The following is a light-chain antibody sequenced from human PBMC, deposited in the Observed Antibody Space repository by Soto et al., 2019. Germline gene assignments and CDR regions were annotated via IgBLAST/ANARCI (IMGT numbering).Light chain of an antibody. Sequence: EIVLTQSPDSLAVSLGERATINCKSSPSVLSSSNNKNYVAWYQQKPRQPPELLFPCASTRDFGVPDRFSGSGSGTDFTLTISSLQAEDVAVYYCQQYYGTPYTFGQGTKLEIK. J-gene: IGKJ2*01. V-gene: IGKV4-1*01. CDR1: PSVLSSSNNKNY. CDR2: CAS. CDR3: QQYYGTPYT.